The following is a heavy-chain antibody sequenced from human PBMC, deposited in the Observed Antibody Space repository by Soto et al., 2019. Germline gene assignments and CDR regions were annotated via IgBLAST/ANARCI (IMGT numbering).Heavy chain of an antibody. V-gene: IGHV4-31*03. CDR1: GGSISSGGYY. D-gene: IGHD3-3*01. Sequence: PSETLSLTCTVSGGSISSGGYYWSWIRQHPGKGLEWIGYIYYSGSTYYTPSLKSRVTISVDTSKNQFSLKLSSVTAADTAVYYCARGLRTAPDDFLAAWFDPWGQGTLVTVSS. CDR2: IYYSGST. J-gene: IGHJ5*02. CDR3: ARGLRTAPDDFLAAWFDP.